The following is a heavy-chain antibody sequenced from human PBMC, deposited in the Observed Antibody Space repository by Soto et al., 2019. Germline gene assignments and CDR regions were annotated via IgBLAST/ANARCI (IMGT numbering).Heavy chain of an antibody. J-gene: IGHJ4*02. CDR2: IIPIFGTA. D-gene: IGHD3-22*01. V-gene: IGHV1-69*13. CDR3: ARDRINYYDSSGYYYIFDY. Sequence: SVKVSCKASGGTFSSYAISWVRQAPGQGLEWMGGIIPIFGTANYAQKFQGRVTITADESTSTAYMELSSLRSGDTAVYYCARDRINYYDSSGYYYIFDYWGQGTLVTAPQ. CDR1: GGTFSSYA.